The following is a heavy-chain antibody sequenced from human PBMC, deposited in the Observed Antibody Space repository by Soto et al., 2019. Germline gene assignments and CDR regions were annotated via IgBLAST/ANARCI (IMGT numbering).Heavy chain of an antibody. D-gene: IGHD2-15*01. CDR3: ARELGYCSGGSCYYAFDI. CDR1: GGTFSSYA. Sequence: QVQLVQSGAEVKKPGSSVKVSCKASGGTFSSYAISWVRQAPGQGLEWMGGIIPIFGTANYAQKFQGRVTITADESTSTAYMELSSLRSEDTAVYYCARELGYCSGGSCYYAFDIWGQGTMVTVSS. J-gene: IGHJ3*02. V-gene: IGHV1-69*01. CDR2: IIPIFGTA.